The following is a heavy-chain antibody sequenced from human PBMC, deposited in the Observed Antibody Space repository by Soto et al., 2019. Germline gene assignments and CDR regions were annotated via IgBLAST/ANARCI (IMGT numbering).Heavy chain of an antibody. Sequence: GGSLRLFCAASGFTFSSYAMSWVRRAPGKGLEWVSAISGSGGSTYYADSVKGRFTISRDNSKNTLYLQMNSLRAEDTAVYYCAKPSIVVVVAATLAYWGQGTLVTVSS. CDR1: GFTFSSYA. CDR3: AKPSIVVVVAATLAY. J-gene: IGHJ4*02. V-gene: IGHV3-23*01. D-gene: IGHD2-15*01. CDR2: ISGSGGST.